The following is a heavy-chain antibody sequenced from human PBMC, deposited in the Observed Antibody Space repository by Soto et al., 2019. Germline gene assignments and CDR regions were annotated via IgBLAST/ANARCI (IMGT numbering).Heavy chain of an antibody. J-gene: IGHJ4*02. CDR3: AKDQSEHSSSYFDY. Sequence: GGSLRLSCAASGFTFSSYGMHWVRQAPGKGLEWVAVISYDGSNKYYADSVKGRFTISRDNSKNTLYLQMNSLRAEDTAVYYCAKDQSEHSSSYFDYWGQGTLVTVSS. CDR1: GFTFSSYG. CDR2: ISYDGSNK. V-gene: IGHV3-30*18. D-gene: IGHD6-6*01.